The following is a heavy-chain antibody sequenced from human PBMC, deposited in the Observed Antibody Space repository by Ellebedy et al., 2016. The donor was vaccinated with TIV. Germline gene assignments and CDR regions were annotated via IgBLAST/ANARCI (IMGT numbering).Heavy chain of an antibody. D-gene: IGHD5-12*01. CDR2: IYSGGST. CDR3: ARDKVNGYDFRY. J-gene: IGHJ4*02. V-gene: IGHV3-66*01. Sequence: GESLKISCAASGFTVSSNYMRWVRQAPGKGLEWVSVIYSGGSTDYADSVKGRFTISRDNSKNTLYLQMNSLSAEDTAVYYCARDKVNGYDFRYWGQGTLVTVSS. CDR1: GFTVSSNY.